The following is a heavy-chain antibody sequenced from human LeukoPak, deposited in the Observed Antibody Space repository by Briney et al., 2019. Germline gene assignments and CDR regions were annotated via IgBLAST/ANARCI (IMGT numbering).Heavy chain of an antibody. V-gene: IGHV3-23*01. D-gene: IGHD6-13*01. Sequence: GGSLRLSCAASGFAFSSSAMSWVRQAPGKGLEWVSAISGSGGGTYYADSVKGRFTISRDTSKNTLYLQMNSLRAEDTAVYYCATRYTSSWGQGTLVTVSP. J-gene: IGHJ4*02. CDR3: ATRYTSS. CDR2: ISGSGGGT. CDR1: GFAFSSSA.